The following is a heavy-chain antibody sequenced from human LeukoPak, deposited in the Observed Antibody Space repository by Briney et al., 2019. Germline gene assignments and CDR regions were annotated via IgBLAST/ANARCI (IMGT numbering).Heavy chain of an antibody. Sequence: GGSMRLSCAASGFTFSSYAMSWVRQAPGKGLEWVSAISGSGGSTYYADSVKGRFTISRDNSKNTLYLQMNSLRAEDTAVYYCAKDIGSEGDYFDYWGQGTLVTVSS. V-gene: IGHV3-23*01. CDR1: GFTFSSYA. CDR2: ISGSGGST. J-gene: IGHJ4*02. CDR3: AKDIGSEGDYFDY. D-gene: IGHD6-19*01.